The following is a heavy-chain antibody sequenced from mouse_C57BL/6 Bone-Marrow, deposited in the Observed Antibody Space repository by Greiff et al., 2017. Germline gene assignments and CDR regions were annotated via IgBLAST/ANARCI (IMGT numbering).Heavy chain of an antibody. Sequence: VQLQQPGAELVKPGASVKLSCKASGYTFTRYWMHWVKKRPGRGLEWIGRIDPNSGGTKYNEKFKSKATLTVDKPSSPAYMQLSSQTSEDSAVYDCAAIYYGYGLPYYFDYWGQGTTLTVSS. CDR1: GYTFTRYW. J-gene: IGHJ2*01. V-gene: IGHV1-72*01. CDR3: AAIYYGYGLPYYFDY. D-gene: IGHD2-2*01. CDR2: IDPNSGGT.